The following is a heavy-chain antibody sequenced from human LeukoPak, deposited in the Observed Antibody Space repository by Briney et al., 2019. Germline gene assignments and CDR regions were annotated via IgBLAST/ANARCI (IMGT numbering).Heavy chain of an antibody. CDR3: ARRCVGLLWFGEFKCPWDY. CDR2: IYYSGST. J-gene: IGHJ4*02. D-gene: IGHD3-10*01. Sequence: PSETLSLTCTVSGGSISNSSSYWGWIRQPPGKGLEWIGSIYYSGSTYYNPSLKSRVTISVDTSKNQFSLKLSSVTAADTAVYYCARRCVGLLWFGEFKCPWDYWGQGTLVTVSS. CDR1: GGSISNSSSY. V-gene: IGHV4-39*01.